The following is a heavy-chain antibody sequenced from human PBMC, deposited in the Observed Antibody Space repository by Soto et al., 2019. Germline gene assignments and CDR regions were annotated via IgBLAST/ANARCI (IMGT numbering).Heavy chain of an antibody. V-gene: IGHV1-2*02. CDR2: ISPNSGGT. D-gene: IGHD6-6*01. CDR3: ALEYSSSSSPDY. Sequence: QVQLVQSGAEVKKPGASVKVSCKASGYTFTGYYMHWVRQAPGQGLEWMGWISPNSGGTNYAQKFRGRVTMTRDTSISTAYMELRRLRSDYTAVYYCALEYSSSSSPDYWGQGTLVTVSS. CDR1: GYTFTGYY. J-gene: IGHJ4*02.